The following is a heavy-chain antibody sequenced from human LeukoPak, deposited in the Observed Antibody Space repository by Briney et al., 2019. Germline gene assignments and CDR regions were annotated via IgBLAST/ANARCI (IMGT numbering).Heavy chain of an antibody. Sequence: SETLSLTCAVYGGSFSGYYWSWIRQPPGKGLEWIGEISHSGSTNYNPSLKSRVIISVDTSKNQFSLKLSSVTAADTAVYYCARGGHWYFDLGGRAPLVTVSS. CDR2: ISHSGST. CDR1: GGSFSGYY. J-gene: IGHJ2*01. CDR3: ARGGHWYFDL. V-gene: IGHV4-34*01.